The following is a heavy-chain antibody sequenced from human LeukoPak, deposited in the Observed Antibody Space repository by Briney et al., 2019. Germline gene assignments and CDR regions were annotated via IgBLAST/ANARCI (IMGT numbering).Heavy chain of an antibody. CDR1: GDSVSSGNNH. V-gene: IGHV4-61*01. D-gene: IGHD6-19*01. J-gene: IGHJ4*02. CDR3: ASQGRGWDGWSVFFDY. CDR2: IYYSGST. Sequence: PSETLSLTCTVFGDSVSSGNNHWSWIRQPPGKRLEWIGHIYYSGSTNYSPSLKSRVTISADMSKNQFSLKLTSLTAADTAVYYCASQGRGWDGWSVFFDYWGQGTLVTVSS.